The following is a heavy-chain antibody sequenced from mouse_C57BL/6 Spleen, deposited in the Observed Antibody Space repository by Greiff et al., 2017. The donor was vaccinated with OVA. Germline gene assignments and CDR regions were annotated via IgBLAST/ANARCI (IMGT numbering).Heavy chain of an antibody. CDR1: GNTFTDYN. J-gene: IGHJ4*01. V-gene: IGHV1-18*01. CDR3: ARRELRPPYAMDY. D-gene: IGHD3-2*02. Sequence: VQLKESGPELVKPGASVKIPCKASGNTFTDYNMDWVKQSHGKSLEWIGDINPNNGGTIYNQKFKGKATLTVDKSSSTAYMELRSLTSEDTAVYYCARRELRPPYAMDYWGQGTSVTVSS. CDR2: INPNNGGT.